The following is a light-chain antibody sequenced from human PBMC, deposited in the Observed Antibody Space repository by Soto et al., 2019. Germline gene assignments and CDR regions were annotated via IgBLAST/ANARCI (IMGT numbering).Light chain of an antibody. J-gene: IGKJ4*01. CDR3: QQYNDWPLT. Sequence: EVVMTQSPATLSVSPGERATLSCRASQSVSSKLAWYQQKPGQAPSLLIYSASTRATGFPAGFSGSGSGTEFTLTISSLQSEDFAVYYCQQYNDWPLTFGGGTKVEIK. V-gene: IGKV3-15*01. CDR1: QSVSSK. CDR2: SAS.